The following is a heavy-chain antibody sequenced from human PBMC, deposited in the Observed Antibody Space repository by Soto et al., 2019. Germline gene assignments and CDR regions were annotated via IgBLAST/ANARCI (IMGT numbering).Heavy chain of an antibody. Sequence: SVKVSCKASGGTFSSYAISWVRQAPGQGLEWMGGVIPIFGTANYAQKFQGRVTITADESTSTAYMELSSLRSEDTAVYYCARIDSRWSWAFDIWGQGTMVTVSS. D-gene: IGHD2-21*01. CDR2: VIPIFGTA. V-gene: IGHV1-69*13. CDR3: ARIDSRWSWAFDI. J-gene: IGHJ3*02. CDR1: GGTFSSYA.